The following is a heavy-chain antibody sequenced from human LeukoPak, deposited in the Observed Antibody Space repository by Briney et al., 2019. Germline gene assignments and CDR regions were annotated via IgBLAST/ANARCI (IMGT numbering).Heavy chain of an antibody. Sequence: GGSLRLSCAASGFTFSDYYMNWICQAPGKGLEWVSFISSSGSTIYSADSVKGRFTISRDNAKNSLYLQMNSLRAEDTAVYYCARYYYCMDVWGQGTTVTVSS. CDR1: GFTFSDYY. J-gene: IGHJ6*02. V-gene: IGHV3-11*04. CDR3: ARYYYCMDV. CDR2: ISSSGSTI.